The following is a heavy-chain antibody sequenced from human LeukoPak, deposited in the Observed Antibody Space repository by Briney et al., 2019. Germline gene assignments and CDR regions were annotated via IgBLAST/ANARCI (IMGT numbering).Heavy chain of an antibody. CDR2: INLSGGTT. V-gene: IGHV1-46*01. D-gene: IGHD3-10*01. CDR3: ARVITMVRGVIIDWFDP. CDR1: GYTFTSYY. J-gene: IGHJ5*02. Sequence: ASVKVSCKASGYTFTSYYMHWVRQAPGQGLEWMGIINLSGGTTYYAQKFQGRVTMTNDMSTSTVYMELSSLRSEDTAVYYCARVITMVRGVIIDWFDPWGQGTLVTVSS.